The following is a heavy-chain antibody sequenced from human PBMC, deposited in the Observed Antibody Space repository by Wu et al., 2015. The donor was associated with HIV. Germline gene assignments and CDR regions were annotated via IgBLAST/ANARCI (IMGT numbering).Heavy chain of an antibody. CDR2: IIPIFGTA. Sequence: QVQLAQSGAEVKKPGSSVKVSCKASGGTFSSYAISWVRQAPGQGLEWMGGIIPIFGTANYAQKFQGRVTITTDESTSTAYMELSSLRSEDTAVYYCARDSGGIVGAGGWFDPWGQGTLVTVSS. D-gene: IGHD1-26*01. V-gene: IGHV1-69*05. CDR3: ARDSGGIVGAGGWFDP. J-gene: IGHJ5*02. CDR1: GGTFSSYA.